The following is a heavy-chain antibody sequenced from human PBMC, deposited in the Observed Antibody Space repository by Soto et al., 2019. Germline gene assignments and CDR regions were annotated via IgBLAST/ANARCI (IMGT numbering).Heavy chain of an antibody. CDR3: ARGYSSSWYYFDY. J-gene: IGHJ4*02. V-gene: IGHV3-33*01. D-gene: IGHD6-13*01. Sequence: QVQLVESGGGVVQPGRSLRLSCAASGFTFSSYGMHWVRQAPGKGLEWVAVIWYDGSNKYYADSVKGRFTISRDKSKNTLYLQMNSLRAEDTAVYYCARGYSSSWYYFDYWGQGTLVTVSS. CDR1: GFTFSSYG. CDR2: IWYDGSNK.